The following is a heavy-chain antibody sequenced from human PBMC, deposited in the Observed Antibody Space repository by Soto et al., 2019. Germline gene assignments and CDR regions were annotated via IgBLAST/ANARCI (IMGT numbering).Heavy chain of an antibody. Sequence: QVQLVQSGAEVKKPGSSVKVSCKASGGTFSSYAISWVRQAPGQGLEWMGGIIPIFGTANYAQKFQGRVTITADESTSTAYKELSSLRSEDTAVYYCARSSGRVDYDILTGYYFDYWGQGTLVTVSS. CDR1: GGTFSSYA. J-gene: IGHJ4*02. CDR3: ARSSGRVDYDILTGYYFDY. D-gene: IGHD3-9*01. CDR2: IIPIFGTA. V-gene: IGHV1-69*01.